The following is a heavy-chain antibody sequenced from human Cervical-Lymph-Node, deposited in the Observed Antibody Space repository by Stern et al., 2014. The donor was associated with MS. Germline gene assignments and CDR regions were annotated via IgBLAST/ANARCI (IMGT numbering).Heavy chain of an antibody. Sequence: QVQLVQSGSELRKPGASVKVSCEASGYVFTTFNINWVRQAPGKGLEWRGWINTNTGTPTYAPGFAGRFAFSLDTSVTTAYLQIANLKAEDTAVYYCARNGAWGYSDLWGRGALVSVSS. CDR1: GYVFTTFN. CDR3: ARNGAWGYSDL. CDR2: INTNTGTP. D-gene: IGHD2-8*01. J-gene: IGHJ2*01. V-gene: IGHV7-4-1*01.